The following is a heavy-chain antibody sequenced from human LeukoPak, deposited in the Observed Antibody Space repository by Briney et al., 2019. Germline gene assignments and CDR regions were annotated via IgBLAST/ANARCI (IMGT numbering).Heavy chain of an antibody. CDR3: ARDRTTDFWSGYYTNYFDY. CDR1: GFTFNKYS. Sequence: GGSLRLSCAASGFTFNKYSMNWVRQAPGKGLEWVSSISTSSSYIYYADSVKGRFTISRDNAKNSLYVQMNSLRAEDTAVYYCARDRTTDFWSGYYTNYFDYWGQGTLVTVSS. D-gene: IGHD3-3*01. J-gene: IGHJ4*02. V-gene: IGHV3-21*01. CDR2: ISTSSSYI.